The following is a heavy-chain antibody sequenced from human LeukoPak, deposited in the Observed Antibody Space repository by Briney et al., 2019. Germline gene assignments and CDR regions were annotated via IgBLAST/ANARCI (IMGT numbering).Heavy chain of an antibody. CDR2: INHNGNVK. CDR3: ARAGGLEV. J-gene: IGHJ6*02. CDR1: GFTFGSYW. V-gene: IGHV3-7*03. Sequence: GGSLSLSCAASGFTFGSYWMNGARQAPGAGVGWGGSINHNGNVKYDVDSVQCPFPFSRDNAKTSLYLQMSMLRAEDPAVYFCARAGGLEVWGQGATVTLSS.